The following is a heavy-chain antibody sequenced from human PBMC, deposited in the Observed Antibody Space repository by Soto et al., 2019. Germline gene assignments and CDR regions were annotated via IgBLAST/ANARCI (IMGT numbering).Heavy chain of an antibody. J-gene: IGHJ4*02. D-gene: IGHD3-10*01. V-gene: IGHV1-8*01. CDR1: GNTFTSYD. CDR2: INPNSGNI. Sequence: ASVKVSCKASGNTFTSYDINWVRQATGHGLEWMGWINPNSGNIGYAQKFQGRVTMTRDTAIRTAYMEVSRLRSDDTAVYYCARGRASGSYYLLDYWGQGTLVTVSS. CDR3: ARGRASGSYYLLDY.